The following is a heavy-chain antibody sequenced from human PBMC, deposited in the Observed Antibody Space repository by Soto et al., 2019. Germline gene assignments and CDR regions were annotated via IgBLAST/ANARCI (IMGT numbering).Heavy chain of an antibody. D-gene: IGHD3-3*01. V-gene: IGHV3-66*01. Sequence: GGSLRLSCAVSGFTVSSNDMNWVRQAPGKGLEWVSFIYSGGNTYYADSVKGRFTISRDNSKNMLYLQMNSLRVEDTAVYYCAREVRVRGFAFDIWGQGTMVTVSS. CDR1: GFTVSSND. CDR2: IYSGGNT. CDR3: AREVRVRGFAFDI. J-gene: IGHJ3*02.